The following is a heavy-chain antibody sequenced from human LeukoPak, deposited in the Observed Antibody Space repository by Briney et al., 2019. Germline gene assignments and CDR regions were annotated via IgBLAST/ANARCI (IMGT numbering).Heavy chain of an antibody. D-gene: IGHD1-26*01. CDR2: INHSGST. V-gene: IGHV4-34*01. CDR1: GGSFSGYY. J-gene: IGHJ4*02. Sequence: PSETLSLTCAVSGGSFSGYYWSWIRQPPGKGLEWIGEINHSGSTNYNPSLKSRVIISVDTSKNQFSLKLSSVTAADTAVYYCARAVGVTPSPFDYWGQGTLVTVSS. CDR3: ARAVGVTPSPFDY.